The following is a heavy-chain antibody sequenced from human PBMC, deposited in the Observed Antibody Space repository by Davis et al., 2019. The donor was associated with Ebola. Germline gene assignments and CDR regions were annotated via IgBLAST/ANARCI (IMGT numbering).Heavy chain of an antibody. Sequence: GGSLRLSCAASGFTFSTYSMNWVRQAPGKGLEWVSSISTGTIYKHYADSVKGRFTISRDNSKNTLYLQMNSLRAEDTAVYYCAKDHDDYGDYSFDYWGQGTLVTVSS. V-gene: IGHV3-21*01. CDR3: AKDHDDYGDYSFDY. D-gene: IGHD4-17*01. CDR2: ISTGTIYK. CDR1: GFTFSTYS. J-gene: IGHJ4*02.